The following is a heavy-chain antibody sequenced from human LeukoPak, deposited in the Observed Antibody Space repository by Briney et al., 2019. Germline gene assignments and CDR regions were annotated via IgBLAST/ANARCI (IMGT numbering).Heavy chain of an antibody. D-gene: IGHD3-22*01. V-gene: IGHV3-23*01. CDR3: ARDRGGLTMIVPSDY. J-gene: IGHJ4*02. Sequence: GGSLRLSCAATGFTFSSYAMTWVRQAPGKGLEWVSAIGSGGSAYYADSVKGRFTISRDNSKNTLYLHMNSLRAEDTAVYYCARDRGGLTMIVPSDYWGQGTLVTVSS. CDR2: IGSGGSA. CDR1: GFTFSSYA.